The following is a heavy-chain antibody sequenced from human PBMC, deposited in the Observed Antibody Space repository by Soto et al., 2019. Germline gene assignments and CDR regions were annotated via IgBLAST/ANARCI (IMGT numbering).Heavy chain of an antibody. Sequence: QVQLQESGPGLVKPSETLSLTCTVSGGSISSYYWSWIRQPPGKGLEWIGYIYYSGSTNYNPSLKSRVTITVDTTKNQFSLKLSSVTAADTAVYYWARGFGSSWYRYHDAFDIWGQGTMVTVSS. CDR2: IYYSGST. V-gene: IGHV4-59*01. CDR1: GGSISSYY. J-gene: IGHJ3*02. CDR3: ARGFGSSWYRYHDAFDI. D-gene: IGHD6-13*01.